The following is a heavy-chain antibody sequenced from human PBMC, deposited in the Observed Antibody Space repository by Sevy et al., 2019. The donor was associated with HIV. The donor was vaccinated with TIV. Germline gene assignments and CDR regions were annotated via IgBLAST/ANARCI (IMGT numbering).Heavy chain of an antibody. D-gene: IGHD3-3*02. CDR3: ARDHLSQGLDP. V-gene: IGHV4-59*12. CDR2: VFPSGDS. Sequence: SETLSLSCSVSGASITDYYWSWIRQPPGKGLEWIGYVFPSGDSNYNPYLKSRVAMSVDTSKKQFSLRLPSVSAADTAVYYCARDHLSQGLDPWGQGILVTVSS. CDR1: GASITDYY. J-gene: IGHJ5*02.